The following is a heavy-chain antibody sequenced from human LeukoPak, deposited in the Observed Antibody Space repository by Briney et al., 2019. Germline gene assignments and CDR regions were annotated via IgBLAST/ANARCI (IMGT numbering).Heavy chain of an antibody. CDR3: AKKAVANYYYYYYMDV. Sequence: GGSLRLSCAASGFTFSSYGMSWVRQAPGKGLEWVSAISGSGGSTYYADSVKGRFTISRDNSKNTLYLQLNSLRAEDTALYYCAKKAVANYYYYYYMDVWGNGTTVTISS. CDR2: ISGSGGST. D-gene: IGHD6-19*01. CDR1: GFTFSSYG. J-gene: IGHJ6*03. V-gene: IGHV3-23*01.